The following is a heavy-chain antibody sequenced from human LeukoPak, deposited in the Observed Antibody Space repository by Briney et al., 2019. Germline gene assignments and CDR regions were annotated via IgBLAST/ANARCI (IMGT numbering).Heavy chain of an antibody. CDR1: GGSISSSSYY. D-gene: IGHD3-22*01. CDR2: IYCSGTT. V-gene: IGHV4-39*01. Sequence: SETLSLTCTVSGGSISSSSYYWDWIRQPPGKGLEWIGTIYCSGTTYYNPSLKSRVTISVDTSRNQFSLKLSSVTATDTAVYYCARMIGDDAFDIWGQGTRVTVSS. J-gene: IGHJ3*02. CDR3: ARMIGDDAFDI.